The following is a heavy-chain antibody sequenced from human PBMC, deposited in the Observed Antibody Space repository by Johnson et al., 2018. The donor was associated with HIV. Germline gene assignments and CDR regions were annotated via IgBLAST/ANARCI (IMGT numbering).Heavy chain of an antibody. D-gene: IGHD3-16*02. CDR1: GFTFSSFA. J-gene: IGHJ3*02. CDR3: AKGLRLGELSLRVDAFDI. CDR2: ISYDGSDK. Sequence: QVQLVESGGGVVQPGRSLRLSCAASGFTFSSFAIHWVRQAPGKGLEWVAVISYDGSDKYYADSVKGRFTISRDNSKNTLYVQMNSLRAEDTALYYCAKGLRLGELSLRVDAFDIWGQGTMVTVSS. V-gene: IGHV3-30-3*01.